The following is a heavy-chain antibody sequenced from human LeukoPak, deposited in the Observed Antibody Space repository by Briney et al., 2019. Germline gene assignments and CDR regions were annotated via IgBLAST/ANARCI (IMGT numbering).Heavy chain of an antibody. J-gene: IGHJ4*02. D-gene: IGHD4-17*01. CDR3: ARDDYGDYAAGLAY. CDR2: INPNSGGT. V-gene: IGHV1-2*02. CDR1: GYTFTGYY. Sequence: VASVKVSCTASGYTFTGYYMHWVRQAPGQGLEWMGWINPNSGGTNYAQKFQGRVTMTRDTSISTAYMELSRLRADDTAVYYCARDDYGDYAAGLAYWGQGTLVTVSS.